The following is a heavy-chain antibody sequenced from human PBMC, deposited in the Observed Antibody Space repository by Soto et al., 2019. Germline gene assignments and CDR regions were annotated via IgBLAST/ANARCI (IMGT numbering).Heavy chain of an antibody. CDR3: ARGRIAVAGSMYNWFDP. CDR1: GGSFSGYY. V-gene: IGHV4-34*01. J-gene: IGHJ5*02. CDR2: INHSGST. D-gene: IGHD6-19*01. Sequence: PSETLSLTCAVHGGSFSGYYWSWIRQPPGKGLEWIGEINHSGSTNYNPSLKSRVTISVDTSKNQFSLKLSSVTAADTAVYYCARGRIAVAGSMYNWFDPWGQGTLVTVSS.